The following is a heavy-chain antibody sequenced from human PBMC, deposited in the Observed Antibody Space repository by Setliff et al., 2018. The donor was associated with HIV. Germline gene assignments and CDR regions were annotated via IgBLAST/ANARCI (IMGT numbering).Heavy chain of an antibody. J-gene: IGHJ6*04. D-gene: IGHD4-17*01. V-gene: IGHV4-31*03. CDR3: ARDRSRHYGAGGRLDV. CDR1: GGSISSSSYH. CDR2: IYYSGST. Sequence: SETLSLTCSVSGGSISSSSYHWAWIRQHPGKGLEWIGYIYYSGSTYYNPSLKSRVTISVDTSKNQFSLKLSSVTAADTAVYYCARDRSRHYGAGGRLDVWGKGTTVTVSS.